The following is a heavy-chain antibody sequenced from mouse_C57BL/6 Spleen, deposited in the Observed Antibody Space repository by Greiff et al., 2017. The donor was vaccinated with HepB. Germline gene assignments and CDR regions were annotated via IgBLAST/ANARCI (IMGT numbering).Heavy chain of an antibody. V-gene: IGHV5-17*01. J-gene: IGHJ2*01. CDR3: ARGETGDFDY. Sequence: DVKLVESGGGLVKPGGSLKLSCAASGFTFSDYGMHWVRQAPEKGLEWVAYISSGSSTIYYADTVKGRFTISRDNAKNTLFLQMTSLRSEDTAMYYCARGETGDFDYWGQGTTLTVSS. CDR2: ISSGSSTI. D-gene: IGHD4-1*01. CDR1: GFTFSDYG.